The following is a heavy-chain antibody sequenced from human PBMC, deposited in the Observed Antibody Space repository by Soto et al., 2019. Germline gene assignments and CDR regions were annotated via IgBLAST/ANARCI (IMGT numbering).Heavy chain of an antibody. CDR3: ANDCLGGGTCQPSGDYDGMGV. V-gene: IGHV3-23*01. Sequence: EEHLLESGGGLVQPGGSLRLSCVASGFTFNKYAMTWVRQAPGKGLEWISGITASVARTFYADSVKGRFTISRDNLKNKPIQELNDLRDGDTSLYSGANDCLGGGTCQPSGDYDGMGVWGQGTTVTVSS. CDR2: ITASVART. D-gene: IGHD2-15*01. J-gene: IGHJ6*02. CDR1: GFTFNKYA.